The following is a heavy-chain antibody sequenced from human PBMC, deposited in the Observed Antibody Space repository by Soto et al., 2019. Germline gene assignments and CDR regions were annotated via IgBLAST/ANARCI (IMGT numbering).Heavy chain of an antibody. CDR1: GYTFSSYG. CDR2: ISAYNGNT. D-gene: IGHD5-12*01. J-gene: IGHJ3*02. Sequence: ASVKVSCKASGYTFSSYGISWVRQAPGQGLEWMGWISAYNGNTNYAQKLQGRVTMITDTSTSTAYMELRSLRSVDTAVYYCARDGGYGHDAFDIWGQGTMVTVSS. CDR3: ARDGGYGHDAFDI. V-gene: IGHV1-18*01.